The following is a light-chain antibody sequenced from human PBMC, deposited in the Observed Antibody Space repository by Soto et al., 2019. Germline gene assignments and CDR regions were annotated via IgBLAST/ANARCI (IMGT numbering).Light chain of an antibody. CDR2: DAS. V-gene: IGKV1-33*01. J-gene: IGKJ3*01. Sequence: DIQMTQSPSSLSASVGDRVTITCQASQDISNYLNWYQQKPGKAPKLLIYDASNLETGVPSRFSGSGSGTDFTFTISSLQPEDIATYYCQQYDNLPPPFTFGRGTKVDIK. CDR1: QDISNY. CDR3: QQYDNLPPPFT.